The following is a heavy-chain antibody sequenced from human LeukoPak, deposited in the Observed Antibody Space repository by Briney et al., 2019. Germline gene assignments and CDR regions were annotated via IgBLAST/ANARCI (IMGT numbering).Heavy chain of an antibody. J-gene: IGHJ5*02. CDR1: GYTFTSYY. V-gene: IGHV1-46*01. D-gene: IGHD5-18*01. CDR3: EREGGYSYGSNWFDP. Sequence: GASVKVSCKASGYTFTSYYMHWVRQAPGQGLEWMGIINPSGGSTSYAQKFQGRVTMTRDTSTSTVYMELSSLRSEDTAVYYCEREGGYSYGSNWFDPWGQGTLVTVSS. CDR2: INPSGGST.